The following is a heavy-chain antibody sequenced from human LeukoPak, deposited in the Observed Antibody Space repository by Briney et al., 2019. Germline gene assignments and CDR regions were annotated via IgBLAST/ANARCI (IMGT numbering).Heavy chain of an antibody. Sequence: ASVKVSCKASGYTFTGYYMHWVRQAPGQGLAWMGWINPNSGGTNYAQKFQGRVTMTRDTSISTAYMELSRLRSDDTAVYYCARDAYYYDSSGYYYEHWGQGTLVTVSS. D-gene: IGHD3-22*01. CDR2: INPNSGGT. CDR1: GYTFTGYY. CDR3: ARDAYYYDSSGYYYEH. J-gene: IGHJ1*01. V-gene: IGHV1-2*02.